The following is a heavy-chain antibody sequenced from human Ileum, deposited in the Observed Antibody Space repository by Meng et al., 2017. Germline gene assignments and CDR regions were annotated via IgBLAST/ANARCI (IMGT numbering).Heavy chain of an antibody. CDR1: GFAFRSYG. D-gene: IGHD6-19*01. V-gene: IGHV3-33*01. CDR2: IWFDGSKT. CDR3: ARYRSGSSDY. Sequence: GGGVVQPGQYLRLSCSASGFAFRSYGMHWVRQAPGKGLEGVAVIWFDGSKTYYADSVKGRFTVSRDNSKNTLYLQMNSLRADDTAVYYCARYRSGSSDYWGPGTLVTVSS. J-gene: IGHJ4*02.